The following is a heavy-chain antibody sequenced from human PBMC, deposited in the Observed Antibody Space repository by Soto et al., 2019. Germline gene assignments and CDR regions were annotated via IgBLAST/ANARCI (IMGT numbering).Heavy chain of an antibody. Sequence: QVQLVQSGAEVKKPGSSVKVSCKASGGTFSSYTISWVRQAPGQGLEWMGRIIPILGIANYAQKFQGRVTITADKSTSTAYMERSSLRSEDTAVYYCARGNTICGVVFQTPDRGCDPWGQGTLVTVSS. CDR3: ARGNTICGVVFQTPDRGCDP. CDR1: GGTFSSYT. CDR2: IIPILGIA. V-gene: IGHV1-69*02. J-gene: IGHJ5*02. D-gene: IGHD3-3*01.